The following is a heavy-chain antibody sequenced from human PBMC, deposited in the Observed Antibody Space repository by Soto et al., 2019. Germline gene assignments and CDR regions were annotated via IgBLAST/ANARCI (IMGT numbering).Heavy chain of an antibody. CDR3: ARGEDNYGGNSIYYFDY. CDR2: IYHSGST. CDR1: GGSISSSNW. J-gene: IGHJ4*02. V-gene: IGHV4-4*02. D-gene: IGHD4-17*01. Sequence: TLSLTCAVSGGSISSSNWWSWVRQPPGRGLEWIGEIYHSGSTNYNPSLKSRVTISVDKSKNQFSLKLSSVTAADTAVYYCARGEDNYGGNSIYYFDYWGQGTLVTVSS.